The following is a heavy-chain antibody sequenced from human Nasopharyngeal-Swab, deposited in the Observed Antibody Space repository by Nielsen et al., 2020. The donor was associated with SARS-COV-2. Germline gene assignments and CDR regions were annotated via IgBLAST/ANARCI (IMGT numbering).Heavy chain of an antibody. CDR2: IKSKTDGGTT. Sequence: GESLKISCAASGFTFSNAWMSWVRQAPGKGLEWVGRIKSKTDGGTTDYAAPVKGRFTISRDDSKNTLYLQMNSLKTEDTAVYYCTTDRGSGSFWFDLWGQGTLVTVSP. D-gene: IGHD1-26*01. CDR1: GFTFSNAW. CDR3: TTDRGSGSFWFDL. J-gene: IGHJ5*02. V-gene: IGHV3-15*01.